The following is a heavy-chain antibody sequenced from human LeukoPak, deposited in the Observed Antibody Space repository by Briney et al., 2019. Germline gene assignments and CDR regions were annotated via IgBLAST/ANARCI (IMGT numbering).Heavy chain of an antibody. CDR2: ISGSGGST. J-gene: IGHJ4*02. CDR1: GFTFSSYA. Sequence: GGSLRLSCAASGFTFSSYAMSWVSQAQGKGLEWVSAISGSGGSTYYADSVKGRFTISRDNSKNTLYLQMNSLRAEDTAVYYCAKDENSERYFDWLFDYWGQGTLVTVSS. CDR3: AKDENSERYFDWLFDY. D-gene: IGHD3-9*01. V-gene: IGHV3-23*01.